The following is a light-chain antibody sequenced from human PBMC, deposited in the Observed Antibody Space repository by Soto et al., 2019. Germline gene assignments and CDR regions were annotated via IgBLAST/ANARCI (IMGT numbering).Light chain of an antibody. Sequence: EIVMTQSPATLSVSPGERATLSCRASQSVSSNLAWYQQKPGQAPRLLIYGASNRAAGIPDRFSGSGSGTDFTLTISRLEPEDSAVYFCQQYGISPKTFGQGTKVDIK. CDR1: QSVSSN. V-gene: IGKV3-20*01. J-gene: IGKJ1*01. CDR3: QQYGISPKT. CDR2: GAS.